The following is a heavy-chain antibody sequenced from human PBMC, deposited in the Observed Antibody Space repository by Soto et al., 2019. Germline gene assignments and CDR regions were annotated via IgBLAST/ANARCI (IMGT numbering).Heavy chain of an antibody. CDR2: INGDESRT. CDR3: ARGPTGWYGYDY. J-gene: IGHJ4*02. V-gene: IGHV3-74*01. CDR1: GFTFSSSC. Sequence: EVHLVESGGGLVQPGGSLRLSCAASGFTFSSSCMHWVRQAPGKGLVWVSRINGDESRTNYADSVKGRFTISRDNAKNTLYLEMNSLRAEDTALYYCARGPTGWYGYDYWGQGTLVTVSS. D-gene: IGHD5-18*01.